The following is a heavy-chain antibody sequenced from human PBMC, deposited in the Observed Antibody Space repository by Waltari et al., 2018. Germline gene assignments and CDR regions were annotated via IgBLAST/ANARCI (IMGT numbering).Heavy chain of an antibody. CDR3: ARGVYIYSWSWHFDL. CDR1: GVSISHTSYY. Sequence: QLQLQESGPGLVKPSETLSLTCTVSGVSISHTSYYWGWIRQTPGKGLEWIGSIYYNGITYDNPSLNSRVTISVDTSKNQFSLNLRSLTAADTAVYYCARGVYIYSWSWHFDLWGRGSLVTVAS. D-gene: IGHD2-8*01. CDR2: IYYNGIT. V-gene: IGHV4-39*07. J-gene: IGHJ2*01.